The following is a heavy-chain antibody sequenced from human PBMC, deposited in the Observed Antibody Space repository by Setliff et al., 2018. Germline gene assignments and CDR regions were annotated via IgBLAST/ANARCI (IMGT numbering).Heavy chain of an antibody. CDR1: GASITSGGFY. J-gene: IGHJ4*02. CDR3: ARSPSSGAYWNPRPFYSDY. V-gene: IGHV4-61*09. D-gene: IGHD1-26*01. Sequence: TLSLTCSVSGASITSGGFYWTWIRQPAGKGLEWIGHISPSGSTTYNPSVKSRVTISLDTSKNYFSLKLDSVTAADTALYYCARSPSSGAYWNPRPFYSDYWARGTLVTVSS. CDR2: ISPSGST.